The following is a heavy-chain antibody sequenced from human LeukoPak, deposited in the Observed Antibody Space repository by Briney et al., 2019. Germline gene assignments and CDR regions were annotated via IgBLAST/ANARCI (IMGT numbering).Heavy chain of an antibody. J-gene: IGHJ3*02. CDR2: IYYSGST. CDR1: GGSISSYY. CDR3: ARSRYGYAFDI. Sequence: SETLSLTCTVPGGSISSYYWSWIRQPPGKGLEWIGYIYYSGSTNYNPSLKSRVTISVDTSKNQFSLKLSSVTAADTAVYYCARSRYGYAFDIWGQGTMVTVSS. D-gene: IGHD4-17*01. V-gene: IGHV4-59*01.